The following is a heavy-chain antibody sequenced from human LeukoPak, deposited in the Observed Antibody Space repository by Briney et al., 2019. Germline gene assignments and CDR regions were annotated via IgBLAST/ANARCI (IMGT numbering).Heavy chain of an antibody. J-gene: IGHJ6*03. Sequence: GGSLRLSCAASGFTFSNYAMSWVRQAPGKGLEWVSAFSPSGGGTYYADSVKGRFTISRDNAKNSLYLQMNSLRAEDTAVYYCARDPGYCSGGSCQYYYYYYMDVWGKGTTVTVSS. CDR2: FSPSGGGT. D-gene: IGHD2-15*01. CDR1: GFTFSNYA. CDR3: ARDPGYCSGGSCQYYYYYYMDV. V-gene: IGHV3-23*01.